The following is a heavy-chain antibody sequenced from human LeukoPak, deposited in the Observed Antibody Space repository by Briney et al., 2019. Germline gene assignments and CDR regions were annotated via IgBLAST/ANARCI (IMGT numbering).Heavy chain of an antibody. CDR1: GFTLSSYW. CDR3: ARDDSDYGDYERFDY. V-gene: IGHV3-7*01. CDR2: IKQDGSEK. D-gene: IGHD4-17*01. Sequence: GGSLRLSCAASGFTLSSYWMSWVRQAPGKGLEWVANIKQDGSEKYYVDSVKGRFTISRDNAKNSLYLQMNSLRAEDTAVYYCARDDSDYGDYERFDYWGQGTLVTVSS. J-gene: IGHJ4*02.